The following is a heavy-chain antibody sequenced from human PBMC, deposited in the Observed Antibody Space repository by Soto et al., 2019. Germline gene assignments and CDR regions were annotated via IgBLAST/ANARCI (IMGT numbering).Heavy chain of an antibody. D-gene: IGHD6-19*01. CDR1: GGSVSSGSYY. Sequence: QVQLQESGPGLVKPSETLSLTCTVSGGSVSSGSYYWSWIRQPPGKGLEWIGYIYYSGSTNYNPSLKSRVTISVDTSKNQSSLKLSTVTTADTAVYYCARGIEGWYQGRYYYGMDVWCQGTTVTVSS. CDR3: ARGIEGWYQGRYYYGMDV. J-gene: IGHJ6*02. CDR2: IYYSGST. V-gene: IGHV4-61*01.